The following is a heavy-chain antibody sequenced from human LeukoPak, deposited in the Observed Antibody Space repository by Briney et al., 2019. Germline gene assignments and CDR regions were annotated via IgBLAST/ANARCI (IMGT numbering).Heavy chain of an antibody. Sequence: ASVKVSCKASGYTFTSYGISWVRQAPGQGLEWMGWISAYNGNTNYAQKLQGRVTMTTYTSTSTAYMELRSLRSDDTAVYYCARGGYSSGWYRYTHFDYWGQGTLVTVSS. CDR3: ARGGYSSGWYRYTHFDY. CDR2: ISAYNGNT. V-gene: IGHV1-18*01. CDR1: GYTFTSYG. J-gene: IGHJ4*02. D-gene: IGHD6-19*01.